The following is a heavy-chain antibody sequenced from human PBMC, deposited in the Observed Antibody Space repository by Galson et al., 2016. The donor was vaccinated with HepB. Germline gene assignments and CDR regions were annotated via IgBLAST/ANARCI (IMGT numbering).Heavy chain of an antibody. J-gene: IGHJ4*02. D-gene: IGHD1-26*01. CDR2: IIPILGTT. V-gene: IGHV1-69*01. CDR3: ALTSLYSGNYGDY. Sequence: RQAPGQGLEWMGGIIPILGTTNYAQKFQGRVTITADESTSTAYMELSSLRSEDTAVYYCALTSLYSGNYGDYWGQGTLVTVSS.